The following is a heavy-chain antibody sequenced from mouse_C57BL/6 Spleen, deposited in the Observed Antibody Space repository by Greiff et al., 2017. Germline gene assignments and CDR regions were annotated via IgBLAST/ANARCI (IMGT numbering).Heavy chain of an antibody. J-gene: IGHJ2*01. D-gene: IGHD2-3*01. CDR3: ARTDGYLYYFDY. CDR1: GYTFTSYW. Sequence: VQLQQSGAELVKPGASVKMSCKASGYTFTSYWITWVKQRPGQGLEWIGDIYPGSGSTNYNEKFKSKATLTVDTSSSTAYMQLSSLTSEDSAVYYCARTDGYLYYFDYWGQGTTLTVSS. V-gene: IGHV1-55*01. CDR2: IYPGSGST.